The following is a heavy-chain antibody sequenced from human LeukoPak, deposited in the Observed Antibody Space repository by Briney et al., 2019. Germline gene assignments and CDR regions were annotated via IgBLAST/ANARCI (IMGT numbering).Heavy chain of an antibody. V-gene: IGHV4-59*01. D-gene: IGHD3-22*01. CDR2: IYYSGST. CDR1: GGSISSYY. J-gene: IGHJ4*02. Sequence: SETLSLTCTVSGGSISSYYWSWIRQPPGKGLEWIGYIYYSGSTNYNPSLKSRVTISVDTSKNQFSLKLSSVTAADTAVYYCARDLVDSSGYFYYFDYWGQGTLVTVSS. CDR3: ARDLVDSSGYFYYFDY.